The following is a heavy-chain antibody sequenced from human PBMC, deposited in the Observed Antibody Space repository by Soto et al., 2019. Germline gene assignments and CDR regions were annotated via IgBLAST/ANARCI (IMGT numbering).Heavy chain of an antibody. CDR2: ISHSGPR. V-gene: IGHV4-59*01. CDR1: GVSISSGY. D-gene: IGHD3-10*01. J-gene: IGHJ5*02. Sequence: QVQLQESGPGLVKPSETLSLTCSVSGVSISSGYCTWIRQSPGKGLEWIGYISHSGPRHYRASLQSRLTMSVETSKNQFSLNLTSVTAADTAIYYCATSNPTGPGCYSWGQGTLVTVSS. CDR3: ATSNPTGPGCYS.